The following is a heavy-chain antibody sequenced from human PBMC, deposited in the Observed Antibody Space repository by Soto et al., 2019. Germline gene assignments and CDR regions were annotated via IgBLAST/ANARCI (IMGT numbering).Heavy chain of an antibody. CDR2: IIPIFGTA. J-gene: IGHJ6*04. D-gene: IGHD6-6*01. CDR3: ASPVPLIAARPNYYGMDV. V-gene: IGHV1-69*01. Sequence: QVQLVQSGAEVKKPGSSVKVSCKASGGTFSSYAISWVRQAPGQGLEWMGGIIPIFGTANYAQKFQGRVTITADECTSTAYMELSSLRSEDTAVYYCASPVPLIAARPNYYGMDVWGEGTTVTVSS. CDR1: GGTFSSYA.